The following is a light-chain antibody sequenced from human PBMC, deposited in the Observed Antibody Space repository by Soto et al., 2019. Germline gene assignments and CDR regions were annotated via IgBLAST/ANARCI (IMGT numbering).Light chain of an antibody. J-gene: IGLJ3*02. CDR3: AAWDDSLNGPL. CDR1: SSNIGSNF. CDR2: TNN. Sequence: QSVLTQPPSASGTPGQSVTISCSGSSSNIGSNFVNWYQQLPGTAPKLLIYTNNQRPSGVPDRFSGSKSGTSASLAISWLQSEDEADYHCAAWDDSLNGPLFGGGTKLTVL. V-gene: IGLV1-44*01.